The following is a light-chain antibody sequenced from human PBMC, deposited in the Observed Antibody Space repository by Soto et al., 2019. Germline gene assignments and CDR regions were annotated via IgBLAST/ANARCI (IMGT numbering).Light chain of an antibody. J-gene: IGLJ2*01. CDR1: SSDVGTYNF. V-gene: IGLV2-11*01. CDR2: DVS. Sequence: QSALTQPRSVSGSPGQSVSISCTGTSSDVGTYNFVSWYQQHPGKAPKVMIYDVSKRPSGVPDRFSGSKSGNTASLTISGLQSEDEADYYCATWDDGLNGPVFGGGTKLTVL. CDR3: ATWDDGLNGPV.